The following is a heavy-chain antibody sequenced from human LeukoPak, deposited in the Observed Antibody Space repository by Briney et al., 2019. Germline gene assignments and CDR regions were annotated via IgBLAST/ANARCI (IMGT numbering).Heavy chain of an antibody. V-gene: IGHV5-51*01. J-gene: IGHJ6*03. CDR2: TYPGDSDT. D-gene: IGHD3-10*01. Sequence: GESLKISCKGSGYSFTNYWIGWVRQMPGKGLEWMGITYPGDSDTRYSPSFQGQVTISVDKSISTAYLQWSSLKASDTAMYYCAKWEGYYGSGISYYYMDVWGKGTTVTVSS. CDR1: GYSFTNYW. CDR3: AKWEGYYGSGISYYYMDV.